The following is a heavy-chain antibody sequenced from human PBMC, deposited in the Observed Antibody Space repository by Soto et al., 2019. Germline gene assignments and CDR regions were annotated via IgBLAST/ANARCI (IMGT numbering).Heavy chain of an antibody. V-gene: IGHV3-23*01. Sequence: EVQLLESGGGLVQPGGSLRLSCAASGFTFNNYAMGWVRQAPGKGLEWVSAITASGGDTYYVDSLKGRFTISRDNSKNTLYLQMNSLRADDTAIYYCAKLGSSSWSPHYYFDYWGQGTLVTVSS. D-gene: IGHD2-2*01. CDR3: AKLGSSSWSPHYYFDY. J-gene: IGHJ4*02. CDR2: ITASGGDT. CDR1: GFTFNNYA.